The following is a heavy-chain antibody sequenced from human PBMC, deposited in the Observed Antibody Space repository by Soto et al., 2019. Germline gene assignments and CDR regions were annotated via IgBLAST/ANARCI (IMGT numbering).Heavy chain of an antibody. CDR1: GYTFTSYG. J-gene: IGHJ6*02. CDR3: ARDRQLKVVGKFSGSFYYYGMDV. V-gene: IGHV1-18*01. D-gene: IGHD5-12*01. Sequence: ASVKVSCKASGYTFTSYGISWVRQAPGQGLEWMGWISAYNGNTNYAQKLQGRVTMTTDTSTSTAYMELRSLRSDDTAVYYCARDRQLKVVGKFSGSFYYYGMDVWGQGTTVTVSS. CDR2: ISAYNGNT.